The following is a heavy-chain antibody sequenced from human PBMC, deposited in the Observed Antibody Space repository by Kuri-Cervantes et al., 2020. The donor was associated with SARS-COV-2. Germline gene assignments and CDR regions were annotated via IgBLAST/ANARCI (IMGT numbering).Heavy chain of an antibody. CDR2: ISSSGSAI. Sequence: GGSLRLSCAASGFTFSSYEMHWVRQAPGKGLEWVSYISSSGSAIYYADSVKGRFTISRDNTKNSLYLQMNSLRAEDTAVYYCARDRGEDIVVVVAASAYDYWGQGTLVTVSS. D-gene: IGHD2-15*01. J-gene: IGHJ4*02. CDR3: ARDRGEDIVVVVAASAYDY. CDR1: GFTFSSYE. V-gene: IGHV3-48*03.